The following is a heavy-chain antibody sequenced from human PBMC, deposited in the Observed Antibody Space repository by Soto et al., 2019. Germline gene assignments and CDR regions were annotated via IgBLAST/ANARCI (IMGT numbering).Heavy chain of an antibody. CDR1: GGSFTTYP. CDR3: AREFYTSPWNKGTYCDL. J-gene: IGHJ2*01. CDR2: TVPIFGTP. V-gene: IGHV1-69*06. D-gene: IGHD1-1*01. Sequence: QVQLVQSEAEVRNPGSSVKVSCKVSGGSFTTYPISWVRQPPGQGLEWMGATVPIFGTPNYALKFQDRVTIAADRSTATVYMELRGLKSEDTAVYYCAREFYTSPWNKGTYCDLWGRGTLVAVSS.